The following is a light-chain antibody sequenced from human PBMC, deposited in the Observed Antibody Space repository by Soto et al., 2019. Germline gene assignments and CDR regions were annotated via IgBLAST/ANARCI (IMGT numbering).Light chain of an antibody. CDR3: QLYGSSPLYT. Sequence: EIVLTQSPGTLSLSPGERATLSCRASQSVSGTYLAWYQQKPGQAPRLLIYGASSRATGIPDRFSGSGSGTDFTLTISRLEPEVFAVYYCQLYGSSPLYTFGQGTKLEIK. J-gene: IGKJ2*01. CDR2: GAS. V-gene: IGKV3-20*01. CDR1: QSVSGTY.